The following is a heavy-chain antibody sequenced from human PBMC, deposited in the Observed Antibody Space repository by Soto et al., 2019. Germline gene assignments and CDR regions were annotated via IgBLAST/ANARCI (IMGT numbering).Heavy chain of an antibody. CDR1: GFTFSSYA. Sequence: QVQLVESGGGVVQPGRSLRLSCAASGFTFSSYAMHWVRQAPGKGLEWVAVISYDGSNKYYADSVKGRFTISRDNSKNTLYLQMNSLRAEDTAVYYCATSITMIVVVNTFDYWGQGTLVTVSS. D-gene: IGHD3-22*01. V-gene: IGHV3-30-3*01. J-gene: IGHJ4*02. CDR2: ISYDGSNK. CDR3: ATSITMIVVVNTFDY.